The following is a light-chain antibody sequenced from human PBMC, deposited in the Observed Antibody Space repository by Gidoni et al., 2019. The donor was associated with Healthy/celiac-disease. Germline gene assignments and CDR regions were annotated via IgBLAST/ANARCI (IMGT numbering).Light chain of an antibody. J-gene: IGLJ2*01. Sequence: SYELTQPPSLSVSPGQPASITCSGDKLGDKYACWYQQKPGQSPVLVIYQDSKRPSGIPERFSGSNSGNTATLTISGTQAMDEADYYCQAWDSSTAAVFGGGTKLTV. CDR1: KLGDKY. CDR3: QAWDSSTAAV. V-gene: IGLV3-1*01. CDR2: QDS.